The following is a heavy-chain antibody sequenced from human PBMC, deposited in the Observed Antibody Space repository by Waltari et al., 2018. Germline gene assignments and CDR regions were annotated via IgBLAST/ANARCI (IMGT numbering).Heavy chain of an antibody. CDR2: IGGSGIST. CDR3: AKVKDGRVRSGPPRDS. CDR1: GFNCSDSI. D-gene: IGHD3-3*01. J-gene: IGHJ4*02. V-gene: IGHV3-23*01. Sequence: EVKLLESGGGLVQPGGSLRLACGASGFNCSDSILSWVRQAPGKELEWVSSIGGSGISTQYADSVEGRFIISRDNSKTTLYLQMNSLRGEDTAVYYCAKVKDGRVRSGPPRDSWGQGTLVTVSS.